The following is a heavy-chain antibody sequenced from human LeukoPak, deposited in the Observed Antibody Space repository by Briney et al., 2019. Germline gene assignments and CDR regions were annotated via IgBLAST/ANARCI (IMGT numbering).Heavy chain of an antibody. CDR3: ASYRYEFRGMDS. D-gene: IGHD3-16*02. Sequence: SETLSLTCRVYGGSFSCYSRSWIRQPPGKGLXXXGEINSSGNITYKPSLNSRILISADRSRNQFSLTLRSVTAADTAVYYGASYRYEFRGMDSWGRRTQVTVSS. J-gene: IGHJ4*02. V-gene: IGHV4-34*01. CDR2: INSSGNI. CDR1: GGSFSCYS.